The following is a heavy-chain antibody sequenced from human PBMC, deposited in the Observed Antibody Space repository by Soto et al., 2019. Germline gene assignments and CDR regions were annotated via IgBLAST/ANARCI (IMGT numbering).Heavy chain of an antibody. Sequence: GGSLRLSCAASGFIFENFGMSWVRQAPGKGLEWISSISGSGFKKYYADSVKGRFTVSRDNSKSTVYLELNNLSAEDTAVYHCAKNQGVELVPLATVDWFDPWGQGSVVTVSS. CDR2: ISGSGFKK. J-gene: IGHJ5*02. CDR3: AKNQGVELVPLATVDWFDP. CDR1: GFIFENFG. D-gene: IGHD1-26*01. V-gene: IGHV3-23*01.